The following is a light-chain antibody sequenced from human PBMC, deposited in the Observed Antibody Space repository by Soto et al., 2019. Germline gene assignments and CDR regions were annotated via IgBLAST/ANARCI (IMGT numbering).Light chain of an antibody. CDR1: QSVGVY. Sequence: EIVLTQSPATLSLSPGESAPLSCRASQSVGVYVARYQQNPGKAPSLLIYDASHRPTGIPARFSGSGSGTDFTLTIRSLEPEDCAVYYCHQRTNWPYTFGQGTNLEIK. J-gene: IGKJ2*01. V-gene: IGKV3-11*01. CDR3: HQRTNWPYT. CDR2: DAS.